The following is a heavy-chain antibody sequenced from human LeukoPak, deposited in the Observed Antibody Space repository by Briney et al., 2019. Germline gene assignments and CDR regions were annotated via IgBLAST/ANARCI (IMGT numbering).Heavy chain of an antibody. CDR2: ISSNGGST. V-gene: IGHV3-64*01. CDR1: GFTFSSYA. J-gene: IGHJ6*03. Sequence: TGGSLRLSCAASGFTFSSYAMHWVRQAPGKGLEYVSAISSNGGSTYYANSVKGRFTISRDNSKNTLYLQMGSLRAEDMAVYYCARTSGPSCYMDVWGKGTTVTVSS. CDR3: ARTSGPSCYMDV.